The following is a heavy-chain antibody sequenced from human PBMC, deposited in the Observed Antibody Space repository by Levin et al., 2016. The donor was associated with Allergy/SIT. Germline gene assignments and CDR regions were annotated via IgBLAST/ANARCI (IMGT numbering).Heavy chain of an antibody. CDR3: ARQILTGYYKGAPFDY. D-gene: IGHD3-9*01. J-gene: IGHJ4*02. Sequence: WIRQPPGKGLEWIGSIYYSGSTYYNPSLKSRVTISVDTSKNQFSLKLSSVTAADTAVYYCARQILTGYYKGAPFDYWGQGTLVTVSS. V-gene: IGHV4-39*01. CDR2: IYYSGST.